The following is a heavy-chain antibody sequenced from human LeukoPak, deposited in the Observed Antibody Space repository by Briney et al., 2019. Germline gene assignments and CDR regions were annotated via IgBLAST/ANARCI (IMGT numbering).Heavy chain of an antibody. V-gene: IGHV3-11*01. CDR2: ISSSGSTI. CDR3: ASVAGPLSRRHYYYYMDV. J-gene: IGHJ6*03. Sequence: PGGSLRLSCAASGFTFSDYYMSWIRQAPGKGLEWVSYISSSGSTIYYADSVKGRFTISRDNAKNSLYLQMNSLRAEDTAVYYCASVAGPLSRRHYYYYMDVWGKGTTVTVSS. CDR1: GFTFSDYY.